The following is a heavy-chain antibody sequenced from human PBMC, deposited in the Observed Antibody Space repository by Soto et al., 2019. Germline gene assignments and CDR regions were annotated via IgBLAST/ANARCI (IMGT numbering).Heavy chain of an antibody. CDR3: ARLFYDILPDY. CDR2: IYHSGST. V-gene: IGHV4-38-2*01. Sequence: SETLSLTCAVSGYSISSGYYWGWIRQPPGKALEWIGSIYHSGSTYYNPSLKSRVTISVDTSKNQFSLKLSSVTAADTAVYYCARLFYDILPDYWGQGTLVTVSS. D-gene: IGHD3-9*01. J-gene: IGHJ4*02. CDR1: GYSISSGYY.